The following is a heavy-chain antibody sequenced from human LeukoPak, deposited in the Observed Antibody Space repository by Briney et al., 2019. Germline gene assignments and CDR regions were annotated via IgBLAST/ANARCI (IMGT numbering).Heavy chain of an antibody. CDR3: ARRYSSSWYWFDP. J-gene: IGHJ5*02. V-gene: IGHV4-39*01. D-gene: IGHD6-13*01. CDR1: GGSISSSGYY. Sequence: SETLSLTCTVSGGSISSSGYYWGWIRQPPGKGLEWIGNIYYSGSTYYNPSLKSRVTISVDTSKNQFSLKLSSVTAADTAVYYCARRYSSSWYWFDPWGQGTLVTVSS. CDR2: IYYSGST.